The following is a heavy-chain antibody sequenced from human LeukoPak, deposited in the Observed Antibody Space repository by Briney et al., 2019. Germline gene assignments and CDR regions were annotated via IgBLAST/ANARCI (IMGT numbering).Heavy chain of an antibody. CDR2: IYTSGST. Sequence: SQTLSLTCTVSGGSISSGSYHWSWIRQPAGKGLEWIGRIYTSGSTNYNPSLKSRVTISVDTSKNQFSLNLSSVTAADTAVYYCARVKAGGYFDYWGQGTLVTVSS. V-gene: IGHV4-61*02. CDR3: ARVKAGGYFDY. CDR1: GGSISSGSYH. D-gene: IGHD1-14*01. J-gene: IGHJ4*02.